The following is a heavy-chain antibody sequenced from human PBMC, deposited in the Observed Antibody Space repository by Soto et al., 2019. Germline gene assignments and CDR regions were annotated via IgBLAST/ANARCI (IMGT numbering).Heavy chain of an antibody. V-gene: IGHV3-30-3*01. CDR3: ARAMPGMDV. Sequence: QAQLAESGGGVVQPGRSLRLSCEASGFTLSDFAMHWVRQAPGKGLEWVALISNDGGYQHYGDSVRGRFTISRDNSKHMLYLQMTSLSLEDTAVYYCARAMPGMDVWGQGTTVTVSS. J-gene: IGHJ6*02. CDR2: ISNDGGYQ. D-gene: IGHD2-2*01. CDR1: GFTLSDFA.